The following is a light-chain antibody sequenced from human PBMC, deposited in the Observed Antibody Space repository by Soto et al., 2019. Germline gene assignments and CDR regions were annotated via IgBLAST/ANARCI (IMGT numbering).Light chain of an antibody. V-gene: IGKV1-5*03. CDR3: QHYNYSPYT. Sequence: DIQMTQSPSTLSASVGDRVTITCRASQSITTWLAWYQQKPGKAPKLLIYKATNLQGGVPSRFSGSGSGTEFLLTSSMLQAEDFANYYYQHYNYSPYTFGQGTKVDIK. CDR2: KAT. CDR1: QSITTW. J-gene: IGKJ2*01.